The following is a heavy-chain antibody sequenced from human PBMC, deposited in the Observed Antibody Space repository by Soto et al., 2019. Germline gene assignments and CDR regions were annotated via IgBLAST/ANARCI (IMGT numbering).Heavy chain of an antibody. CDR2: ISGSGVST. J-gene: IGHJ6*02. CDR3: ARDQLPIGMDV. D-gene: IGHD1-26*01. Sequence: GGSLRLSCAASGFTFNNYAMTWVRQAPGKGLEWVSLISGSGVSTYYADSVKGRFTISRDNSKNTLYLQMNSLRAEDTAVYYCARDQLPIGMDVWGQGTTVTVSS. CDR1: GFTFNNYA. V-gene: IGHV3-23*01.